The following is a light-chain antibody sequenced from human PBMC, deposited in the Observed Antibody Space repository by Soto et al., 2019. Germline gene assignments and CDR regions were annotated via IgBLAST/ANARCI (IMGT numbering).Light chain of an antibody. J-gene: IGKJ4*01. Sequence: EIVMTQSPATLSVSPWDVATLSCRASQSVSSYLAWYQQKPGQAPRLLIYGASSRATGIPARFSGSGSGTEFTLTISSLQSEDFAVYYCQQYNNWLALTFGGGTKVDI. CDR1: QSVSSY. CDR2: GAS. V-gene: IGKV3-15*01. CDR3: QQYNNWLALT.